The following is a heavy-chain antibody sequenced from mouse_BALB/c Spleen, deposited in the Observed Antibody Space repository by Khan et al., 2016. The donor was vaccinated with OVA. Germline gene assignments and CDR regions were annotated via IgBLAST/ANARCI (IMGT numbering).Heavy chain of an antibody. Sequence: EVQLQESGAELGRPGSSAKLSCKTSGNIFTSYGIKWVKQRPGQGLEWIGYIYPGNGYTEYSEKFQGKATLTSDTSSNTAYMQLRSLTSEDSAIYFCTTAYYRYYFDYWGQGTTLTVSS. D-gene: IGHD2-14*01. J-gene: IGHJ2*01. V-gene: IGHV1S134*01. CDR2: IYPGNGYT. CDR3: TTAYYRYYFDY. CDR1: GNIFTSYG.